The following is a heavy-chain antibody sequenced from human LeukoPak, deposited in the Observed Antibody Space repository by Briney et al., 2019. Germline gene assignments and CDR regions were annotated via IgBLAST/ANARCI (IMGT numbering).Heavy chain of an antibody. CDR3: ARGPNVWGSYRYRPFDY. V-gene: IGHV4-34*01. J-gene: IGHJ4*02. CDR1: GGSFSGYY. Sequence: PSETLSLTCAVYGGSFSGYYWSWIRQPPGKGLEWIGEINHSGSTNYNPSLKSRVTISVDTSKNQFSLMLSSVTAADTAVYYCARGPNVWGSYRYRPFDYWGQGTLVTVSS. CDR2: INHSGST. D-gene: IGHD3-16*02.